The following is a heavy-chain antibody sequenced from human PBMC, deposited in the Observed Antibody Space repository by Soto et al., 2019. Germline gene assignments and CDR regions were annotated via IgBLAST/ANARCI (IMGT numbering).Heavy chain of an antibody. J-gene: IGHJ4*02. CDR2: IYYTGST. Sequence: PSETLSLTCTVSGGSISSYYWSWIRQSPGRGLESFGYIYYTGSTNYNPSLKSRVTMSVDTSKNQFSLKLSSLTAADTAVYYCARRITVFGPFDSWGQGTLVTVSS. D-gene: IGHD3-3*01. CDR1: GGSISSYY. CDR3: ARRITVFGPFDS. V-gene: IGHV4-59*08.